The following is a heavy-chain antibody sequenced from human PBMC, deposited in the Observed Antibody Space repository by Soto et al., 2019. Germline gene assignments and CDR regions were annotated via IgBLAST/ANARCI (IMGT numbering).Heavy chain of an antibody. Sequence: QVQLVESGGGVVQPGRSLRLSCAASGFTFSSYGMHWVRQAPGKGLEWVAVIWYDGGNKYYADSVKGRFTISRDNSQNTLYLQMNSLRAEDTAVYYCARGRYYYDRSGYSPYWGQGTLVTVSS. V-gene: IGHV3-33*01. CDR2: IWYDGGNK. D-gene: IGHD3-22*01. J-gene: IGHJ4*02. CDR1: GFTFSSYG. CDR3: ARGRYYYDRSGYSPY.